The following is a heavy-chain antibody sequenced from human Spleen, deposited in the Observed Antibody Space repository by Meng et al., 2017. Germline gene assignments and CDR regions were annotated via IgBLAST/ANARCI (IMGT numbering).Heavy chain of an antibody. CDR2: IYYSGST. CDR1: GASISTGIYY. J-gene: IGHJ4*02. V-gene: IGHV4-31*01. CDR3: ARGPTTMAHDFDY. Sequence: QVQLQESGPELVKPAETLSLTCTVSGASISTGIYYWSWIRQHPGKGLEWIGYIYYSGSTYYNPSVKSLVTISVDTSQNNLSLKLSSVTAADSAVYYCARGPTTMAHDFDYWGQGTLVTVSS. D-gene: IGHD4-11*01.